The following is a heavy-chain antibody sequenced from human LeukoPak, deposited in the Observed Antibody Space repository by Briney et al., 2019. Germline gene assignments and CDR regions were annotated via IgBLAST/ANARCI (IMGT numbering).Heavy chain of an antibody. CDR2: IKRDGSEK. V-gene: IGHV3-7*01. Sequence: GGSLRLSCTASGFTFSRYWMIWVRQAPGKGLEWVANIKRDGSEKYYVDSVKGRFTISRDNAKNSLFLQMNGLRVEDTAVYYCARDASYYDSSGCYDAFDIWGQGTVVTVSS. CDR1: GFTFSRYW. J-gene: IGHJ3*02. CDR3: ARDASYYDSSGCYDAFDI. D-gene: IGHD3-22*01.